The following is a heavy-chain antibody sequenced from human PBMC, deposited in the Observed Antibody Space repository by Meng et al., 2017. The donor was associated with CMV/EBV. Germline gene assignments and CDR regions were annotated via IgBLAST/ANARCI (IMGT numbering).Heavy chain of an antibody. V-gene: IGHV3-9*01. CDR2: ISWNSGSI. D-gene: IGHD1-26*01. J-gene: IGHJ4*02. Sequence: GGSLRLSCAASGFTFDDYAMHWVRQAPGKGLEWVSGISWNSGSIGYADSVKGRFTISRDNAKNSLYLQMNSLRAEDTALYYCAKGSYHDYWGQGTLVTVSS. CDR3: AKGSYHDY. CDR1: GFTFDDYA.